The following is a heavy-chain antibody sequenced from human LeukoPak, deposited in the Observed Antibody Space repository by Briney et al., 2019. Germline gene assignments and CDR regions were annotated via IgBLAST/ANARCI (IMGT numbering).Heavy chain of an antibody. Sequence: PSETLPLTCAVSGYSISSGYYWGWIRQPPGKGLEWIGSIYHSGSAYYNPSHKSRVTMSVDTSKNQFSLKLSSVTAADTAVYYCARARDPYYDSSNYYYYYYMDVWGKGTTVTVSS. CDR2: IYHSGSA. J-gene: IGHJ6*03. V-gene: IGHV4-38-2*01. D-gene: IGHD3-22*01. CDR1: GYSISSGYY. CDR3: ARARDPYYDSSNYYYYYYMDV.